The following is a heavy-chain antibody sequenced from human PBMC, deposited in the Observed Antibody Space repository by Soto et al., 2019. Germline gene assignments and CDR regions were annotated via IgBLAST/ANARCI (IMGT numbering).Heavy chain of an antibody. CDR2: IYWDDDK. J-gene: IGHJ6*02. CDR1: GLSLSTTGVG. Sequence: QITLKESGPTLVKPTQTLTLTCTFSGLSLSTTGVGVGWIRQPPGKALEWLALIYWDDDKRYSPSLKSRLTSTKDTSKNQLVLTMTNMDPVDTATDYCVQSRCGGDCLQSYSSHSYYGLDVWGQGTTVTVSS. D-gene: IGHD2-21*02. V-gene: IGHV2-5*02. CDR3: VQSRCGGDCLQSYSSHSYYGLDV.